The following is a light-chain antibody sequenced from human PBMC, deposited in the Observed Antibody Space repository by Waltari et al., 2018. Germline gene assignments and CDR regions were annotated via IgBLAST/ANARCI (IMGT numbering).Light chain of an antibody. CDR3: FSYSDRSTYV. V-gene: IGLV2-14*03. Sequence: QSALTQPASVPGSLGQSITISCTGTYIDVGRYNYVSWYQQHPGKAPKLVIFYVSNPPSGVSNRFSGSKSGNTASLGISGLQAEDGADYYCFSYSDRSTYVLGTWTKVTVL. CDR1: YIDVGRYNY. J-gene: IGLJ1*01. CDR2: YVS.